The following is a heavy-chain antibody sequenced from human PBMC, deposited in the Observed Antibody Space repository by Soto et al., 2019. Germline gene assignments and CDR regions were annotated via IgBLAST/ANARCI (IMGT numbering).Heavy chain of an antibody. Sequence: SETLSLTCTVSGGSISSYYWSWIRQPPGKGLEWIGYIYYSGSTNYNPSLKSRVTISVDTSKNQFSLKLSSVTAADTAVYYCARGERDIVVVPAALYYYYMDVWGKGTTVTVSS. V-gene: IGHV4-59*01. CDR1: GGSISSYY. CDR3: ARGERDIVVVPAALYYYYMDV. CDR2: IYYSGST. D-gene: IGHD2-2*01. J-gene: IGHJ6*03.